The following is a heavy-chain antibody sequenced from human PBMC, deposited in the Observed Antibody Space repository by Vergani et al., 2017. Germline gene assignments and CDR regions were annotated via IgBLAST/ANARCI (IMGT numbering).Heavy chain of an antibody. J-gene: IGHJ6*03. Sequence: QVQLVESGGGLVKPGGSLRLSCAASGFTFSDYYMSWIRQAPGKGLEWVSYISSSGSTIYYADSVKGRFTISRDNAKNSLYLQMNSLRAEDTAVYYWARDGWTGYCSSTSCYSHYYMDVWGKGTTVTVSS. CDR3: ARDGWTGYCSSTSCYSHYYMDV. V-gene: IGHV3-11*01. CDR2: ISSSGSTI. CDR1: GFTFSDYY. D-gene: IGHD2-2*02.